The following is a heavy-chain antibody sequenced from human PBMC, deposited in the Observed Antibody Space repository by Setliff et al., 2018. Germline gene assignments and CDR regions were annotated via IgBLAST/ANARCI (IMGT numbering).Heavy chain of an antibody. CDR1: GYSFSNFW. D-gene: IGHD3-3*02. CDR2: IYPGDSDT. Sequence: PGESLKISCKGSGYSFSNFWIGWVRQMPGKGLEWMGIIYPGDSDTKYSPSFQGQVTISVDKSISTAYLQWSSLKASDTAIYYCARNPPGAFKPYYFQHWGQGTLVTVSS. CDR3: ARNPPGAFKPYYFQH. V-gene: IGHV5-51*01. J-gene: IGHJ1*01.